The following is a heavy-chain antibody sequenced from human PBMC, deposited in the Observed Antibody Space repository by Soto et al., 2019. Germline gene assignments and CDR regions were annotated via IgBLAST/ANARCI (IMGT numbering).Heavy chain of an antibody. J-gene: IGHJ4*02. CDR3: AREGNLGRWLQPLDF. CDR2: IHYPGNT. CDR1: GDSISAYS. Sequence: QVQLQVSGPGLVKPSETLSLTCTVSGDSISAYSWSWVRQPPGKGLEWIGNIHYPGNTKYNPCLTSRVTMSLDTSKNQFPLRLISVTAADTAKYFCAREGNLGRWLQPLDFWGQGTLVTVSS. D-gene: IGHD5-12*01. V-gene: IGHV4-59*01.